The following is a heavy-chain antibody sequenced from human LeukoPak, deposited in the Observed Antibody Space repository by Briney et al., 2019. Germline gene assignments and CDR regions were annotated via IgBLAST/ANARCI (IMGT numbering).Heavy chain of an antibody. V-gene: IGHV1-2*02. CDR2: INPNSGGT. Sequence: ASVKVSCKASGYTFTGYYMHWVRQAPGQGLEWMGWINPNSGGTNYAQKFQGRVTMTTDTSTSTAYMELRSLRSDDTAVYYCARSIVGATGALDYWGQGTLVTVSS. CDR3: ARSIVGATGALDY. J-gene: IGHJ4*02. CDR1: GYTFTGYY. D-gene: IGHD1-26*01.